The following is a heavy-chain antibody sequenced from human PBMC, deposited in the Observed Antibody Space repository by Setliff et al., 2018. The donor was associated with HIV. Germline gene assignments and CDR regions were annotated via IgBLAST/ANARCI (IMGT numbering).Heavy chain of an antibody. V-gene: IGHV1-3*01. CDR1: RYTFTSYA. D-gene: IGHD6-13*01. CDR3: AKTIAAAATLPCDF. Sequence: GASVKVSCKASRYTFTSYAMHWVRQAPGQRLEWMGWINAGNGNTKYSQKFQGRVTITRDTSASTAYMELSSLRSEDTAVYYWAKTIAAAATLPCDFWGQGTLGTVS. CDR2: INAGNGNT. J-gene: IGHJ4*02.